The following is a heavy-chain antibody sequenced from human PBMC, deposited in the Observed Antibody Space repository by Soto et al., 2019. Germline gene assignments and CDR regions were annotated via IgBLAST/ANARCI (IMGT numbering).Heavy chain of an antibody. CDR2: ISYDGSNK. V-gene: IGHV3-30-3*01. CDR1: GFTFSSYA. CDR3: ARSYYDSSGYHPTGWYYYGMDV. D-gene: IGHD3-22*01. Sequence: QVQLVESGGGVVQPGRSLRLSCAASGFTFSSYAMHWVRQAPGKGLEWVAVISYDGSNKYYADSVKGRFTISRDNSKNTLYLQMNSLRAEDTAVYYCARSYYDSSGYHPTGWYYYGMDVWGQGTTVTVSS. J-gene: IGHJ6*02.